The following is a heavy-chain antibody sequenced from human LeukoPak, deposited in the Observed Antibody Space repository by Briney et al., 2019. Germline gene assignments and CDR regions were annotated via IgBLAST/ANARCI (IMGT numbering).Heavy chain of an antibody. CDR1: GFTFSSYE. CDR3: AREDYISSWYPHYYMDV. J-gene: IGHJ6*03. Sequence: GGSLRLSCAASGFTFSSYEMNWVRQAPGKGLEWVSYISSSGDTIYYADSVRGRFTISRDNAKNSLHLQMNSLRAEDTAVYYCAREDYISSWYPHYYMDVWGKGTTVTISS. D-gene: IGHD6-13*01. V-gene: IGHV3-48*03. CDR2: ISSSGDTI.